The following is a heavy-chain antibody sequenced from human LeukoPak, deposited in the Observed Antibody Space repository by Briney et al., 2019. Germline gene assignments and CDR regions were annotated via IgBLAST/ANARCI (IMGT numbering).Heavy chain of an antibody. V-gene: IGHV1-18*01. CDR1: GYTFTSYG. CDR2: ISAYNGNT. CDR3: ARDQEYSSSRASDY. D-gene: IGHD6-6*01. J-gene: IGHJ4*02. Sequence: GASVKVSCKASGYTFTSYGISWVRQAPGQGLERMGWISAYNGNTNYAQELQGRVTMTTDTSTSTAYMELRSLRSDDTAVYYCARDQEYSSSRASDYWGQGTLVTVSS.